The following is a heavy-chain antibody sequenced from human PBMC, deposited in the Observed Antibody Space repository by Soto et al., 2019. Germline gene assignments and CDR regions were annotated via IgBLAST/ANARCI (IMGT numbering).Heavy chain of an antibody. Sequence: EVQLLESGGGLVQPRGSLRLSCAASGFTFSSYAMSWVRQAPGKGLEWVSAISGSGGSTYYADSVKGRFTISRDNSKNTLYLQMNSLRAEDTAVYYCAKSLLMVYATDYWGQGTLVTVSS. D-gene: IGHD2-8*01. J-gene: IGHJ4*02. CDR3: AKSLLMVYATDY. V-gene: IGHV3-23*01. CDR1: GFTFSSYA. CDR2: ISGSGGST.